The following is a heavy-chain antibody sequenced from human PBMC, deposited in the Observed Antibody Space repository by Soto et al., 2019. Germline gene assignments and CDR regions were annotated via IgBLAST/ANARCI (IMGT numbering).Heavy chain of an antibody. V-gene: IGHV3-23*01. J-gene: IGHJ6*03. CDR2: ISGSGGST. CDR1: GFTFSSYA. D-gene: IGHD5-12*01. CDR3: AKGLHGGYDIYYYYYMDV. Sequence: GGSLRLSCAATGFTFSSYAMSWVRQAPGKGLEWVSAISGSGGSTYYADSVKGRFTISRDNSKNTLYLQMNSLRAEDTAVYYCAKGLHGGYDIYYYYYMDVWGKGTTVTVSS.